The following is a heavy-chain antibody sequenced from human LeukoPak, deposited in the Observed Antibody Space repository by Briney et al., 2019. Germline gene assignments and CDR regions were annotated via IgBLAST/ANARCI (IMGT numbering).Heavy chain of an antibody. D-gene: IGHD5-18*01. V-gene: IGHV4-39*01. CDR2: FYYNGVT. Sequence: PSETLSLTCTVSGGSISTSDYLWAWVRQPPGKGLEWIGDFYYNGVTYYNGVTSYSPCLRSRVTISVDTSNNQFSLKLSSVTAADTAVYYCARLVRYGPQHFDYWGQGTLVTVSS. CDR3: ARLVRYGPQHFDY. CDR1: GGSISTSDYL. J-gene: IGHJ4*02.